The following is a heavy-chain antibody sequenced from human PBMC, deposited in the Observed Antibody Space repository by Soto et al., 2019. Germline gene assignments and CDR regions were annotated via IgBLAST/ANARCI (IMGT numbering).Heavy chain of an antibody. CDR1: GYTFTSYG. CDR3: ARDLELPITIFRVVTKYGMDV. D-gene: IGHD3-3*01. CDR2: ISAYNGNT. V-gene: IGHV1-18*04. J-gene: IGHJ6*02. Sequence: ASVKVSCKASGYTFTSYGISWVRQAPGQGLEWMGWISAYNGNTNYAQKLQGRVTMTTDTSTSTAYMELRSLRSDDTAVYYCARDLELPITIFRVVTKYGMDVCGQGPKVTVYS.